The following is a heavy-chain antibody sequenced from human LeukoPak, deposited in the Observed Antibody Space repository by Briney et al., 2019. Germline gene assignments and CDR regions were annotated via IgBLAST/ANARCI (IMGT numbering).Heavy chain of an antibody. CDR3: ASMYFSQYLQH. Sequence: PGGSLRLSCAASGFTVNSNYKSWVRQAPGKGLEWVSVIYSGGSTYYADSVKGRFTISRDNSKNTLYLQMNSLRAEDTAVYYCASMYFSQYLQHWGQGTLVTVSS. CDR2: IYSGGST. CDR1: GFTVNSNY. J-gene: IGHJ1*01. V-gene: IGHV3-53*01. D-gene: IGHD2-8*01.